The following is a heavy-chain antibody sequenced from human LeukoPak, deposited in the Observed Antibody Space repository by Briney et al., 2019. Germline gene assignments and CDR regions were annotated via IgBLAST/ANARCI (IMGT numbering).Heavy chain of an antibody. CDR3: ARDADYGVYLDY. J-gene: IGHJ4*02. D-gene: IGHD4-17*01. Sequence: AGGSLRLSYAASGFTFSTYEMTWVRQARGKGLEWVSYIDSSGRTIYYADSVEGRFTISRDNAKNSLYLQMNSLRAEDTAIYYCARDADYGVYLDYWGQGTLVTVSS. V-gene: IGHV3-48*03. CDR2: IDSSGRTI. CDR1: GFTFSTYE.